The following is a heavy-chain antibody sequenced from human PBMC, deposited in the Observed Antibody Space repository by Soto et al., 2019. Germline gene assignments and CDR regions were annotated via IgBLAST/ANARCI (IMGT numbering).Heavy chain of an antibody. Sequence: PSETLSLTCAVSGGSISSSNWWSWVRQPPGKGLEWIGEIYQSGSPNYNPSLKSRVTISVDKSKNQFSLRLSSVTAADTAVYYCASVDTAMVTFDYWGQGTQVTVSS. D-gene: IGHD5-18*01. CDR2: IYQSGSP. CDR3: ASVDTAMVTFDY. J-gene: IGHJ4*02. V-gene: IGHV4-4*02. CDR1: GGSISSSNW.